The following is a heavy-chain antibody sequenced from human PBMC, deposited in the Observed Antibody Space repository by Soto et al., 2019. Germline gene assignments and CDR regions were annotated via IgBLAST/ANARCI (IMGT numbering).Heavy chain of an antibody. CDR1: GYGFTTYG. CDR3: ARWRYGDY. CDR2: ISAHNGNT. J-gene: IGHJ4*02. D-gene: IGHD1-1*01. Sequence: QIHLVQSGAEVKKPGASVKVSCKGSGYGFTTYGITWVRQAPGQGLEWMAWISAHNGNTNYAQKLQGRVTVTRDTSTRTAHMELRSLRSDDTAVYYCARWRYGDYWGKGALVNVSS. V-gene: IGHV1-18*01.